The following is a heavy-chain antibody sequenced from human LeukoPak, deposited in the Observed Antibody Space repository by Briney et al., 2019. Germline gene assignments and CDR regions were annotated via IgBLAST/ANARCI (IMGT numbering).Heavy chain of an antibody. CDR3: ARGGRSSGF. CDR1: GFTFSSYI. D-gene: IGHD6-19*01. V-gene: IGHV3-21*01. J-gene: IGHJ4*02. CDR2: ISSGSNFI. Sequence: GGSLRLSCAASGFTFSSYIMNWVRQAPGKGLEWVSSISSGSNFIYYADSVKGRFTISRDNARNSLYLQMNSLRAEDTAVYYCARGGRSSGFWGQGTLVTVSS.